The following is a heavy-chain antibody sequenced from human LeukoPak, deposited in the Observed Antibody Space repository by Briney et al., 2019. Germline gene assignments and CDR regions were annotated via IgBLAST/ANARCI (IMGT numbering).Heavy chain of an antibody. CDR2: IKQDGSEK. J-gene: IGHJ4*02. CDR3: ARDSCSGGSCYSWGIYFDY. CDR1: GFTFSSYA. Sequence: GGSLRLSCAASGFTFSSYAMSWVRQAPGKGLEWVANIKQDGSEKYYVDSVKGRFTISRDNAKNSLYLQMNSLRAEDTAVYYCARDSCSGGSCYSWGIYFDYWGQGTLVTVSS. V-gene: IGHV3-7*01. D-gene: IGHD2-15*01.